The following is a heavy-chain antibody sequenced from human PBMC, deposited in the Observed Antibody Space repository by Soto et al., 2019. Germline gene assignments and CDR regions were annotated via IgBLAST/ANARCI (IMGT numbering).Heavy chain of an antibody. CDR3: ARILDYDILTGYNFYMDV. Sequence: QVTLKESGPVLVKPTETLTLTCTVSGFSLSNARMGVSWIRQLPGKALEWLAHIFSNDEKSYSTSLKSRLTISKETSKSEVVLTMTNMYPVDTATYYCARILDYDILTGYNFYMDVWGKGTAVTVSS. V-gene: IGHV2-26*01. CDR2: IFSNDEK. CDR1: GFSLSNARMG. D-gene: IGHD3-9*01. J-gene: IGHJ6*03.